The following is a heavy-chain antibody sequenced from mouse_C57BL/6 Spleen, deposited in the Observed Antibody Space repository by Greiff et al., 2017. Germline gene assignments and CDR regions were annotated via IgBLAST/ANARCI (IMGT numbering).Heavy chain of an antibody. CDR1: GYSFTGYY. CDR2: INPSTGGT. V-gene: IGHV1-42*01. Sequence: DVKLVESGPELVKPGASVKISCKASGYSFTGYYMNWVKQSPEKSLEWIGEINPSTGGTTYNQKFKAKATLTVDKSSSTAYMQLKSLTSEDSAVYYCASYRNFDVWGTGTTVTVSS. J-gene: IGHJ1*03. CDR3: ASYRNFDV. D-gene: IGHD2-12*01.